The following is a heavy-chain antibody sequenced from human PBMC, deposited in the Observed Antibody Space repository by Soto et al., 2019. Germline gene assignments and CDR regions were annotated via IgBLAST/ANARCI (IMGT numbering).Heavy chain of an antibody. CDR2: IYPGDSDT. V-gene: IGHV5-51*01. J-gene: IGHJ6*02. CDR1: GYIFTNSW. D-gene: IGHD2-2*01. Sequence: PGESLKISCKGSGYIFTNSWIGWVRQMPGKGLEWMGIIYPGDSDTRYSPSFQGQVTISADKSITTAYVQWSSLTASDTAKYYCARLQAAMPAAAGMDVWGQGTAVTVSS. CDR3: ARLQAAMPAAAGMDV.